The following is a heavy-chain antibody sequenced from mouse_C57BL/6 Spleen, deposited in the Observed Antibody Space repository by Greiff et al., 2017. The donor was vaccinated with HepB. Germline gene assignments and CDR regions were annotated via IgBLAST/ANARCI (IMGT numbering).Heavy chain of an antibody. J-gene: IGHJ3*01. Sequence: VQVVESGPELVKPGASVKISCKASGYAFSSSWMNWVKQRPGKGLEWIGRIYPGDGDTNYNGKFKGKATLTADKSSSTAYMQLSSLTSEDSAVYFCARQGYDRLAYWGQGTLVTVSA. D-gene: IGHD2-3*01. CDR1: GYAFSSSW. V-gene: IGHV1-82*01. CDR2: IYPGDGDT. CDR3: ARQGYDRLAY.